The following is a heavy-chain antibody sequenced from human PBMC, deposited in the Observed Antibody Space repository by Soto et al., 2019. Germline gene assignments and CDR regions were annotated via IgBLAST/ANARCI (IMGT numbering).Heavy chain of an antibody. V-gene: IGHV4-4*02. CDR2: IYPSGST. CDR3: ARRPLFDY. J-gene: IGHJ4*02. CDR1: GGSISSNNW. Sequence: QVQLQESGPGLVKPSGTLSLTCAVSGGSISSNNWWSWVRQSPGKGLEWIAEIYPSGSTNYNPSRESRVTVSVDTSKSQFSRRLSSVTAADTAIYYCARRPLFDYWGQGALVTVSS.